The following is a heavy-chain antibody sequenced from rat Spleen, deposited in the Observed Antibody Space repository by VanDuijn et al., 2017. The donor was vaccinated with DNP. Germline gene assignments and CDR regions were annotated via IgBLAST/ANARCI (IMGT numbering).Heavy chain of an antibody. CDR2: IISDGSST. J-gene: IGHJ2*01. Sequence: EVQLVESGGGLVQPGRSLKLSCAASGFTFSDYNMAWVRQAPKKGLEWVATIISDGSSTYYGDSVKGRFTISRNNAKSTLYLQMDSLRSEDTATYYCATRPPFDWWGQGVMVTVSS. CDR1: GFTFSDYN. CDR3: ATRPPFDW. V-gene: IGHV5S10*01.